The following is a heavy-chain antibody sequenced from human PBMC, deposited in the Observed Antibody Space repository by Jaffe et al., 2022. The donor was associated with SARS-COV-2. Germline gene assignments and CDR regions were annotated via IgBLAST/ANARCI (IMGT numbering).Heavy chain of an antibody. J-gene: IGHJ6*02. V-gene: IGHV4-61*02. CDR2: IYTSGST. Sequence: QVQLQESGPGLVKPSQTLSLTCTVSGGSISSGSYYWSWIRQPAGKGLEWIGRIYTSGSTNYNPSLKSRVTISVDTSKNQFSLKLSSVTAADTAVYYCARGPDYDILTSPFYYYGMDVWGQGTTVTVSS. CDR3: ARGPDYDILTSPFYYYGMDV. D-gene: IGHD3-9*01. CDR1: GGSISSGSYY.